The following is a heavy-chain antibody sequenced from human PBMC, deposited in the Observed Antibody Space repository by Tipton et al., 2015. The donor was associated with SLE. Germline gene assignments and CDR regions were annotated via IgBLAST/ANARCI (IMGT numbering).Heavy chain of an antibody. Sequence: SLRLSCAASGFTFSSYEMNWVRQAPGKGLERVSYISSSGSTIYYADSVKGRLTISRDNAKNSLYLQMNSLRAEDTAVYYCAREMANGVAYYYYGMDVWGQGTTVTVSS. J-gene: IGHJ6*02. V-gene: IGHV3-48*03. CDR1: GFTFSSYE. CDR2: ISSSGSTI. D-gene: IGHD4-17*01. CDR3: AREMANGVAYYYYGMDV.